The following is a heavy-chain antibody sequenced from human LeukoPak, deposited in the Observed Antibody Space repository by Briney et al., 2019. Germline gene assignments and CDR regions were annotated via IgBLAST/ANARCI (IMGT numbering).Heavy chain of an antibody. D-gene: IGHD6-13*01. CDR3: ARRHSSSWYVDY. Sequence: GGSLRLSCAASGFTVSSNYMSWVRQAPGKGLEWVSVIYSGGSTYYADSVKGRFTISRDNSKNTLYLQMNSLRAEDTAVYYCARRHSSSWYVDYWGQGTLVTVSS. CDR2: IYSGGST. V-gene: IGHV3-53*01. CDR1: GFTVSSNY. J-gene: IGHJ4*02.